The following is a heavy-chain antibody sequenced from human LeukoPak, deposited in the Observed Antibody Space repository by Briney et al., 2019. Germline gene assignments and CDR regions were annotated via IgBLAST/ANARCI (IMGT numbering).Heavy chain of an antibody. J-gene: IGHJ4*02. Sequence: ASVKVFCKASGYTFTSYGISWVRQAPGQGLEWMGWISAYNGNTNHAQKLQGRVTMTTDTSTSTAYMELRSLRSDDTAVYCCARDKALATSAIPFDYWGQGTLVTVSS. CDR3: ARDKALATSAIPFDY. CDR2: ISAYNGNT. CDR1: GYTFTSYG. D-gene: IGHD2-21*02. V-gene: IGHV1-18*01.